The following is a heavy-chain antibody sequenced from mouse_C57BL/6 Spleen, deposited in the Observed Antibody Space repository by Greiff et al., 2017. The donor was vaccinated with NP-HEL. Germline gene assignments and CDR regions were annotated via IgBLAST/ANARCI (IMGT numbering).Heavy chain of an antibody. CDR3: ARTEKTSYGSSYYWYFDV. V-gene: IGHV1-4*01. J-gene: IGHJ1*03. CDR2: INPSSGYT. CDR1: GYTFTSYT. Sequence: QVQLQQSGAELARPGASVKMSCKASGYTFTSYTMHWVKQRPGQGLEWIGYINPSSGYTKYNQKFKDKATLTADKSSSTAYMQLSSLTSEDSAVYYCARTEKTSYGSSYYWYFDVWGTGTTVTVSS. D-gene: IGHD1-1*01.